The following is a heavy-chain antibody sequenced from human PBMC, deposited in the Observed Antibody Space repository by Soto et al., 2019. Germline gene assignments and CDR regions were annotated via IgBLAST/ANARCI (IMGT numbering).Heavy chain of an antibody. CDR2: ISSNGGST. J-gene: IGHJ6*03. CDR3: ARSVTTIYMDV. D-gene: IGHD5-12*01. V-gene: IGHV3-64*01. Sequence: GGSLRLSCAASGFTFSSSAIHWVRQAPGKGLEYVSAISSNGGSTYYANSVKGRFTISRDNSKNTLYLQMGSLRAEDMAVYYCARSVTTIYMDVWCKGTTVTVSS. CDR1: GFTFSSSA.